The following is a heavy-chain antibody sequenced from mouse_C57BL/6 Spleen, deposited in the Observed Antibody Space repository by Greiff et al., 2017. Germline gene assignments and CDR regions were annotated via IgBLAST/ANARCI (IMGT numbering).Heavy chain of an antibody. D-gene: IGHD1-1*01. CDR3: ARGGITTVVDGYFDV. V-gene: IGHV3-1*01. J-gene: IGHJ1*03. CDR1: GYSITSGYD. Sequence: EVQLQESGPGMVKPSQSLSLTCTVTGYSITSGYDWHWIRHFPGNKLEWMGYISYSGSTNYNPSLKSRISITHDTSKNHFFLKLNSVTTEDTATYYCARGGITTVVDGYFDVWGTGTTVTVSS. CDR2: ISYSGST.